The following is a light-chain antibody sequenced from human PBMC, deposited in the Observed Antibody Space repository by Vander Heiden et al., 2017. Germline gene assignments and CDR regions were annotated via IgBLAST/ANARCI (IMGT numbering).Light chain of an antibody. Sequence: QSVLPQPPSASGTPGPTVTISCSGSSSNIGSYYVYWYQQLPGTAPKLLIYRNNQRPSGVPDRFSGSKSGTSASLAISGLRSEDEADYYCAGWDDSLSGWVFGGGTKLTVL. CDR3: AGWDDSLSGWV. V-gene: IGLV1-47*01. CDR2: RNN. CDR1: SSNIGSYY. J-gene: IGLJ3*02.